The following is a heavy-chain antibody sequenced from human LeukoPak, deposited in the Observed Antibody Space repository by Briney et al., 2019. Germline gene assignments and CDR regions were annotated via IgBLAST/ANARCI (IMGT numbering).Heavy chain of an antibody. CDR3: ARHNDWPLDY. CDR1: GYSFTSYW. D-gene: IGHD3-9*01. V-gene: IGHV5-51*01. CDR2: IYPGDSDT. J-gene: IGHJ4*02. Sequence: GESLKISRQGSGYSFTSYWIGWVRQMPGTGLECIGIIYPGDSDTRYSPSFQGQVTISADKSISTAYLQWSSLKASDTAMYYWARHNDWPLDYWGQGTLVTVSS.